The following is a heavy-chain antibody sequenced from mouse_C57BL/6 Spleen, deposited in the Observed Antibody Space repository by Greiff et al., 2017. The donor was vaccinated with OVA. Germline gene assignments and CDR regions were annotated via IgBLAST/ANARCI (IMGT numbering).Heavy chain of an antibody. J-gene: IGHJ2*01. CDR1: GYTFTSYW. V-gene: IGHV1-69*01. CDR2: IDPSDSYT. CDR3: ARRLYDGYSTFCYFDY. Sequence: QVQLQQPGAELVMPGASVKLSCKASGYTFTSYWMHWVKQRPGQGLEWIGEIDPSDSYTNYNQKFKGKSTLTVAKSSSTAYMQLSSLTSEDSAVYYCARRLYDGYSTFCYFDYWGQGTTLTVSS. D-gene: IGHD2-3*01.